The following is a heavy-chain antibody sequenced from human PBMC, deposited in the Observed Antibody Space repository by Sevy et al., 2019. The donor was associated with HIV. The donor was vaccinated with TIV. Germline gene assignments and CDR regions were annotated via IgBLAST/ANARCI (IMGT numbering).Heavy chain of an antibody. CDR1: GFTLNSYW. J-gene: IGHJ4*02. CDR2: IKQDGSVK. Sequence: GGSLRLSCVASGFTLNSYWMSWVRQAPGKGLEWVANIKQDGSVKYYVDSVKGRFTISRDNARNLLYLQMNSLRVEDTAIYYCARDFTIFGVVSGIDYWGQGNLVTVSS. V-gene: IGHV3-7*01. D-gene: IGHD3-3*01. CDR3: ARDFTIFGVVSGIDY.